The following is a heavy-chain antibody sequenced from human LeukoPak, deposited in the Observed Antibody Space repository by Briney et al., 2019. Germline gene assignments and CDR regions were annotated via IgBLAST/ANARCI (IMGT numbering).Heavy chain of an antibody. CDR1: GGSISSGGYY. V-gene: IGHV4-31*03. J-gene: IGHJ4*02. Sequence: PSETLSLTCTVSGGSISSGGYYWSWIRQHPGKGLEWIGYIYYSGSTYYNPSLKSRVTISVDTSKNQFSLKLSSVTAADTAVYYCETWAYSSSSASDYWGQGTLVTVSS. CDR3: ETWAYSSSSASDY. CDR2: IYYSGST. D-gene: IGHD6-6*01.